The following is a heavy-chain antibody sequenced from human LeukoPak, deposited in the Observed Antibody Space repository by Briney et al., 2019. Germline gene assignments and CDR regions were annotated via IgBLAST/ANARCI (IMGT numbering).Heavy chain of an antibody. Sequence: ASVKVSCKASGGTFSSYAISWVRQAPGQGLEWMGRIIPILGIANYAQKFQGRVTITADKSTSTAYMELSSLRSEDTAVYYCARVGDTAMVTDYFDYWGQGTLVTVSS. CDR3: ARVGDTAMVTDYFDY. V-gene: IGHV1-69*04. CDR2: IIPILGIA. CDR1: GGTFSSYA. D-gene: IGHD5-18*01. J-gene: IGHJ4*02.